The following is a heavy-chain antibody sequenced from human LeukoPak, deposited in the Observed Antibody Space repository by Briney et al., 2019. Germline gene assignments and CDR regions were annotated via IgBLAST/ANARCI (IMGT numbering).Heavy chain of an antibody. V-gene: IGHV4-30-2*05. J-gene: IGHJ5*02. CDR2: IYHSGST. CDR3: ASTPFTMVRFLFDP. CDR1: GGSISSGGYS. Sequence: SQTLSLTCAVSGGSISSGGYSWSWIRQPPGKGLEWIGYIYHSGSTSYNPSLKSRVTISVDTSKNQFSLKLSSVTAADTAVYYCASTPFTMVRFLFDPWGQGTLVTVSS. D-gene: IGHD3-10*01.